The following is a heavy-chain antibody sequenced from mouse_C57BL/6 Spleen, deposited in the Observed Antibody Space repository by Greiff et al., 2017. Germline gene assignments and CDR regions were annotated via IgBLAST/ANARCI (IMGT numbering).Heavy chain of an antibody. CDR1: GYTFTSYW. J-gene: IGHJ1*03. Sequence: QVQLKEPGAELVKPGASVTLSCKASGYTFTSYWMHWVKQRPGQGLEWIGMIHPNSGSTNYNEKFKSKATLTVDKSSSTAYMQLSSLTSEDSAVYYCARGYDYGGHYWYFGVWGTGTTVTVSS. CDR2: IHPNSGST. V-gene: IGHV1-64*01. D-gene: IGHD2-4*01. CDR3: ARGYDYGGHYWYFGV.